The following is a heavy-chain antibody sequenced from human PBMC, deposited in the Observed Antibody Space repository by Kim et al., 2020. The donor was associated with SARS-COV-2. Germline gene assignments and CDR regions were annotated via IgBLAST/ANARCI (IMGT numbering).Heavy chain of an antibody. CDR1: GFTFSSYA. Sequence: GGSLRLSCAASGFTFSSYAMHWVRQAPGKGLEWVAVIWYDGSNKYYADSVKGRFTISRDNSKNTLYLQMNSLRAEDTAVYYCAKGGSILWWDDEFSSDYWGQGTLVTVSS. D-gene: IGHD2-21*01. J-gene: IGHJ4*02. V-gene: IGHV3-33*06. CDR3: AKGGSILWWDDEFSSDY. CDR2: IWYDGSNK.